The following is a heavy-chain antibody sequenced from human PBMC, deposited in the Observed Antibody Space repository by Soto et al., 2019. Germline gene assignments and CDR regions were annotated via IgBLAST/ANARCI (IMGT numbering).Heavy chain of an antibody. CDR2: ISGSGGST. D-gene: IGHD3-10*01. CDR3: AKDKGYYYGSGLYYGMDV. Sequence: GGSLRLSCAASGFTFSSYAMSWVRQAPGKGLEWASAISGSGGSTYYADSVKGRFTISRDNSKNTLYLQMNSLRAEDTAVYYCAKDKGYYYGSGLYYGMDVWGQGTTVTVSS. CDR1: GFTFSSYA. V-gene: IGHV3-23*01. J-gene: IGHJ6*02.